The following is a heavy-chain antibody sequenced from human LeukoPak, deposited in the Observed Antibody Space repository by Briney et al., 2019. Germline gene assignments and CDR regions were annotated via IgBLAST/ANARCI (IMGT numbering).Heavy chain of an antibody. D-gene: IGHD3-10*01. CDR2: VNHSGST. CDR3: ARVGITMVRGVPRWFDP. V-gene: IGHV4-34*01. CDR1: GGSFSGYY. J-gene: IGHJ5*02. Sequence: SETLSLTCPVYGGSFSGYYWSWIRQPPGKGREGIGEVNHSGSTNYNPSLKSRVTISVDTSKNQFSLKLSSVTAADTAVYYCARVGITMVRGVPRWFDPWGQGTLVTVSS.